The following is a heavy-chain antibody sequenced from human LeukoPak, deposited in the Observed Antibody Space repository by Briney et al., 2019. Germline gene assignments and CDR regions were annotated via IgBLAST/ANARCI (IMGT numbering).Heavy chain of an antibody. CDR3: AKDYDYVWGSYRHALDY. J-gene: IGHJ4*02. Sequence: GGSLRLSCAASGFTFSSYGMHWVRQAPGKGLEWVAVISYDGSNKYYADSVKGRFTISRDNSKNTLYLQMNSLRAEDTAVYYCAKDYDYVWGSYRHALDYWGQGTLVTVSS. CDR1: GFTFSSYG. D-gene: IGHD3-16*02. CDR2: ISYDGSNK. V-gene: IGHV3-30*18.